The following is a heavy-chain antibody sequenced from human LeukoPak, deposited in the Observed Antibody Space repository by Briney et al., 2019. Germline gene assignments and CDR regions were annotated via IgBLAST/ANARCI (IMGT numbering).Heavy chain of an antibody. D-gene: IGHD3-10*01. CDR3: AILGDYYGSGPFDY. V-gene: IGHV3-30-3*01. Sequence: GSLRLSCAASGFIISGYAMHWVRQAPGKGLEWWALISNDGSHKNYADSVNGRLTISRDNSNNLLYLRMNSLTTEDTAVYYCAILGDYYGSGPFDYWGQGTLVTVSS. CDR1: GFIISGYA. CDR2: ISNDGSHK. J-gene: IGHJ4*02.